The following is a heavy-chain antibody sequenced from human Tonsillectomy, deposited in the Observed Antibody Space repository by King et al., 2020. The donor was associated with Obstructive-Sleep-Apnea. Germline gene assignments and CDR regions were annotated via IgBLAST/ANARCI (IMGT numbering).Heavy chain of an antibody. J-gene: IGHJ3*02. CDR3: ARAIAAAGTGYAFDI. Sequence: QLQESGPGLAKPSETLSLTCTVSGGSISSSSYYWGWIRQPPGKGLEWIGTSYYSGSTYHNSSLKSRVTISVDTSKNQFSLKLSSVTAADTAVYYCARAIAAAGTGYAFDIWGQGTMATVSS. CDR1: GGSISSSSYY. CDR2: SYYSGST. V-gene: IGHV4-39*07. D-gene: IGHD6-13*01.